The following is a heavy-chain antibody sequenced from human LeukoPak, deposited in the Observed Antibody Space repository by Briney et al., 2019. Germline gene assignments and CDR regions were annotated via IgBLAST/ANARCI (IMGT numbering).Heavy chain of an antibody. CDR2: IYPGDSDT. V-gene: IGHV5-51*01. J-gene: IGHJ3*02. Sequence: GESLKISCKGSGYSFTNYWIGWVRQMPGKGLEWMGIIYPGDSDTRTSPSFQGQVTISADKSISTAYLQWSGLKASDTAMYYCARRGYCSGGSCFSNAFDIWGQGTMVTVSS. D-gene: IGHD2-15*01. CDR1: GYSFTNYW. CDR3: ARRGYCSGGSCFSNAFDI.